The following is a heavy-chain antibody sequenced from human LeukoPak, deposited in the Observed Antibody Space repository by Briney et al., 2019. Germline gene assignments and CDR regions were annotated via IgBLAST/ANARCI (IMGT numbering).Heavy chain of an antibody. V-gene: IGHV1-2*02. J-gene: IGHJ4*02. D-gene: IGHD2-15*01. CDR3: ARENLGYCSGGSCYG. CDR1: GYTFTGYY. CDR2: INPNSGGT. Sequence: GSVKVSCRASGYTFTGYYMHWVRQAPGQGLKWMGWINPNSGGTNYAQKFQGRVTMTRDTSISTAYMELSRLRSDDTAVYYCARENLGYCSGGSCYGWGQGTLVPVSS.